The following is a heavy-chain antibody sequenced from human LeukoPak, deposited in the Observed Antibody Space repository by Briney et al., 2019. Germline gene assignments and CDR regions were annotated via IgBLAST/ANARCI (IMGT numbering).Heavy chain of an antibody. V-gene: IGHV3-7*01. D-gene: IGHD1-7*01. CDR3: AREDDWNYEDY. Sequence: GSRRLSCAASGFTFSNYWMSWVRQAPGKGLEWVANIKQDGSEKYYVDSVKGRFTISRDSAKNSLYLQMNSLRAEDTAIYYCAREDDWNYEDYWGQGTLVTVSS. CDR2: IKQDGSEK. CDR1: GFTFSNYW. J-gene: IGHJ4*02.